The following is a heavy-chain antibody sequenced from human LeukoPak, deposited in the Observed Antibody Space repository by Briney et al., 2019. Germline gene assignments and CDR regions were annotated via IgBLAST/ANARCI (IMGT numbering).Heavy chain of an antibody. D-gene: IGHD6-19*01. V-gene: IGHV3-21*01. J-gene: IGHJ4*02. CDR3: ARGGENSGFDY. Sequence: YYADSVKGRFTISRDNAKNSLYLQMNSLRAEDTALYYCARGGENSGFDYWGQGTLVIVSS.